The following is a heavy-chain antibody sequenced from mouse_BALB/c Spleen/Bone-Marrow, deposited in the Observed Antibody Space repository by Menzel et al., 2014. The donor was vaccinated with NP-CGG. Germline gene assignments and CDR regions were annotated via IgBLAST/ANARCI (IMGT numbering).Heavy chain of an antibody. D-gene: IGHD2-2*01. V-gene: IGHV1-87*01. CDR2: IYPGNGHT. J-gene: IGHJ3*01. CDR3: AYGYLFAY. CDR1: GYTFTSYW. Sequence: QVQLQQSGAELARPGASVKLSCKASGYTFTSYWMQWVKQRPGKGLEWIGAIYPGNGHTRYTQSFKGKATLTADNSSSTPYMQLSKLASEDSSVYYWAYGYLFAYWGQGTLVTVSA.